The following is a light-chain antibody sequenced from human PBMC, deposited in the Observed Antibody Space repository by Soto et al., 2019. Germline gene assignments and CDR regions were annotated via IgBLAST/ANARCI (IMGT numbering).Light chain of an antibody. CDR3: SSYAASNNFYFV. Sequence: SALTQPPSASGSPGQSVTISCTGTISDVGGYNYVSWYQQYPGRAPKLMIYEVTKRPSGVPDRFSGSKSGNTASLTVSGXQAEDEADYYCSSYAASNNFYFVFGGGTQLTVL. J-gene: IGLJ3*02. V-gene: IGLV2-8*01. CDR1: ISDVGGYNY. CDR2: EVT.